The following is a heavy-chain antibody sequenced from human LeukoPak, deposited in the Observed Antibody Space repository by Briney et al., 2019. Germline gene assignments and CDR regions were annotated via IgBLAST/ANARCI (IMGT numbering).Heavy chain of an antibody. Sequence: SETLSLNCTGSAVSISSSSYYWGWIRQPPGKGLEWIGSNYYSGSTYYNPSLKSRVTISVDTSKNQFSLKLSSVTAADTAVYYCATPEVWFGVPHWGQGTLVTVSS. CDR2: NYYSGST. CDR3: ATPEVWFGVPH. V-gene: IGHV4-39*01. CDR1: AVSISSSSYY. J-gene: IGHJ4*02. D-gene: IGHD3-10*01.